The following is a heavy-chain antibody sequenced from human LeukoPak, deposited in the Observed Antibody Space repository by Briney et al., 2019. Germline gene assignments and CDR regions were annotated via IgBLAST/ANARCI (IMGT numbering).Heavy chain of an antibody. CDR3: ACEGYDSSGYYYR. Sequence: GGSLRLSCAASGFTFSSYSMNWVRQAPGKGLEWVSSISSSSSYIYYADSVKGRFTISRDNAKNSLYLQMNSLRAEDTAVYYCACEGYDSSGYYYRWGQGTLVTVSS. CDR2: ISSSSSYI. D-gene: IGHD3-22*01. CDR1: GFTFSSYS. V-gene: IGHV3-21*01. J-gene: IGHJ4*02.